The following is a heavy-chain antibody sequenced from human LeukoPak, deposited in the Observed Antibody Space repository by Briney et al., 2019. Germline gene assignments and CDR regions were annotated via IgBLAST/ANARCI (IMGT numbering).Heavy chain of an antibody. D-gene: IGHD3-10*01. CDR3: ARGQVLWFGEINWFDP. Sequence: GASVKVSCKASGYTFTGYYMHWVRQAPGQGLEWMGWINPNSGGTNYAQKFQGRVTTTRDTSISTAYMELSRLRSDDTAVYYCARGQVLWFGEINWFDPWGQGTLVTVSS. J-gene: IGHJ5*02. V-gene: IGHV1-2*02. CDR1: GYTFTGYY. CDR2: INPNSGGT.